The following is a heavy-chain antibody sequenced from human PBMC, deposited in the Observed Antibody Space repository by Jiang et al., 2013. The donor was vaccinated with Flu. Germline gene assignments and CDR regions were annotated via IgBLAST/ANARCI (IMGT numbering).Heavy chain of an antibody. Sequence: GAEVKKPGSSVKVSCKGSGGTFSSYAVSWVRQAPGQGLEWMGVIMPIFGTANYAQRFQGRVTITADKSTSTAYMELNSLRSEDTAVYYCARDRSGYGSTLLDYWGQGTLVTVSS. V-gene: IGHV1-69*06. D-gene: IGHD4-17*01. CDR1: GGTFSSYA. J-gene: IGHJ4*02. CDR3: ARDRSGYGSTLLDY. CDR2: IMPIFGTA.